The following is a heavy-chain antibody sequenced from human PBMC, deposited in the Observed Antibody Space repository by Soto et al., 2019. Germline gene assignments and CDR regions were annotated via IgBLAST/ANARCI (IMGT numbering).Heavy chain of an antibody. CDR3: GRLEGLATISYYFDY. CDR2: VYYSGST. D-gene: IGHD3-9*01. Sequence: QLQLQESGPGLVKPSETLSLTCTVSGGSVSSSSYYWGWVRQPPGKVLEWIGSVYYSGSTYYNPSLESRVTISVDKSKNPFSLKLMSVSAADTAVYYCGRLEGLATISYYFDYWGQGALVTVSS. CDR1: GGSVSSSSYY. V-gene: IGHV4-39*01. J-gene: IGHJ4*02.